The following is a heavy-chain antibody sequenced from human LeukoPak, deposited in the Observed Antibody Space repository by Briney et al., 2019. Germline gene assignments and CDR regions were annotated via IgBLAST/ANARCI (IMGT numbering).Heavy chain of an antibody. V-gene: IGHV4-34*01. CDR2: INHSGST. CDR3: ARGYCSGGSCYSAWGYYYYMDV. J-gene: IGHJ6*03. CDR1: GGSFSGYY. Sequence: SETLSLTCAVYGGSFSGYYWSWIRQPPGKGLEWIGEINHSGSTNYNPSLKSRVTISVDTSKNQFSLKLSSVTAADTAVYYCARGYCSGGSCYSAWGYYYYMDVWGKGTTVTVSS. D-gene: IGHD2-15*01.